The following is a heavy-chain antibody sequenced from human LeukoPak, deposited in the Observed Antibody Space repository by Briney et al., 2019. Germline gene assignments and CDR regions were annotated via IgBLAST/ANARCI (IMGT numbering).Heavy chain of an antibody. CDR3: AKGDYYDSSGFDY. V-gene: IGHV3-33*06. D-gene: IGHD3-22*01. CDR1: GFPFNNHG. Sequence: GSLRISCAASGFPFNNHGMHRVRQVPGKGLEWVAVIWYDGSKKYYAASVRGRFTISRDNSKNTLYLQMNSLRAEDTAVYYCAKGDYYDSSGFDYWGQGTLVTVSS. J-gene: IGHJ4*02. CDR2: IWYDGSKK.